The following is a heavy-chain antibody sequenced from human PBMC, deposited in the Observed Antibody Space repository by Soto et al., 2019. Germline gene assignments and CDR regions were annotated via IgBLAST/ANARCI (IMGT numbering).Heavy chain of an antibody. CDR3: ARDKWFGELKRAFDY. D-gene: IGHD3-10*01. V-gene: IGHV3-48*02. CDR1: GFTFSSYS. J-gene: IGHJ4*02. Sequence: GGSLRLSCAASGFTFSSYSMNWVRQAPGKGLEWVSYISSSSSTIYYADSVKGRFTISRDNAKNSLYLQMNSLRDEDTAVYYCARDKWFGELKRAFDYWGQGTLVTVSS. CDR2: ISSSSSTI.